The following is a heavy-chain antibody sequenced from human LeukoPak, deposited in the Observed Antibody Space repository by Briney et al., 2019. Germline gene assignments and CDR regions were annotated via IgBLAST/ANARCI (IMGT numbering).Heavy chain of an antibody. CDR2: IRDNGDTT. D-gene: IGHD6-13*01. Sequence: GGSLRLSCAASGFTFSSYALTWVRQAPGKGLEWVSGIRDNGDTTYYADSVKGRFTISRDNSKNTLYLQMNSLRAKDTALYYCVKARGYSSSSSFDYWGQGTLVTVSS. V-gene: IGHV3-23*01. J-gene: IGHJ4*02. CDR1: GFTFSSYA. CDR3: VKARGYSSSSSFDY.